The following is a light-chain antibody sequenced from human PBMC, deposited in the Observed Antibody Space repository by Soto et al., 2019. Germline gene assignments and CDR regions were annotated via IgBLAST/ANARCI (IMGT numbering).Light chain of an antibody. J-gene: IGKJ1*01. V-gene: IGKV3-15*01. CDR2: GAS. CDR3: QPNNNVSRWT. Sequence: LTQAPGHLSQSPGKRDPLSCRPSPSVSNNYFAWDQQKPGQAPRLPINGASTWARGIPARVSGRGCGTEFNLTISSRQAKDFAVYVYQPNNNVSRWTSAQGSKA. CDR1: PSVSNN.